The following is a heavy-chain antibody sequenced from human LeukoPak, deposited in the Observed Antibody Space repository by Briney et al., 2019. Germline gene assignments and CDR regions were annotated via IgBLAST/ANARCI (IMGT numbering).Heavy chain of an antibody. CDR2: IIPIFGTA. J-gene: IGHJ5*02. CDR3: ARSPLKYYYDSSGSPWWFDP. Sequence: GASVKVSCKASGCTFSSYAINWVRQAPGQGLEWMGGIIPIFGTANYAQKFQGRVTITTDASTSTAYMELSRLRSDDTAVYYCARSPLKYYYDSSGSPWWFDPWGQGTLVTVSS. D-gene: IGHD3-22*01. V-gene: IGHV1-69*05. CDR1: GCTFSSYA.